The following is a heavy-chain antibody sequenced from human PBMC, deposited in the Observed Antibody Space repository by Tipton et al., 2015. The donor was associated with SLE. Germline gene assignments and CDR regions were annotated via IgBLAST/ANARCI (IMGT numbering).Heavy chain of an antibody. CDR3: ARSGGSQGYYYYYMDV. Sequence: SLRLSCAASGFTFSSYAMSWVRQAPGKGLEWVSAISGSGGSTYYADSVKGRFTVSRDNSKNTLYLQIDDLSAADTAVYYCARSGGSQGYYYYYMDVWGKGTTVTVSS. J-gene: IGHJ6*03. CDR1: GFTFSSYA. D-gene: IGHD1-26*01. V-gene: IGHV3-23*01. CDR2: ISGSGGST.